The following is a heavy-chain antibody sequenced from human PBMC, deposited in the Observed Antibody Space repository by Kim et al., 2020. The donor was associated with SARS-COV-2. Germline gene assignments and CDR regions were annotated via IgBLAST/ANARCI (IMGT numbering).Heavy chain of an antibody. CDR2: IYYSGST. CDR3: ARGGSGWYGLLYYFDY. V-gene: IGHV4-59*01. D-gene: IGHD6-19*01. J-gene: IGHJ4*02. Sequence: SETLSLTCTVSGGSISSYYWSWIRQPPGKGLEWIGYIYYSGSTNYNPSLKSRVTISVDTSKNQFSLKLSSVTAADTAVYYCARGGSGWYGLLYYFDYWGQGTLVTVSS. CDR1: GGSISSYY.